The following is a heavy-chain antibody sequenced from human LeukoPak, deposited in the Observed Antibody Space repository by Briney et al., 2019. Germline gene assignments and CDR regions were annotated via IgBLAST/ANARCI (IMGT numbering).Heavy chain of an antibody. CDR1: GFTFSNAW. CDR3: TTAYHGYSSGRSLY. J-gene: IGHJ4*02. CDR2: IKSKTDGGTT. V-gene: IGHV3-15*01. D-gene: IGHD6-19*01. Sequence: GGSLRLSCAASGFTFSNAWMSWVRQAPGKGLEWVGRIKSKTDGGTTDYAAPVKGRFTISRDDSKNTLYLQMNSLKTEDTAVYYCTTAYHGYSSGRSLYWGQGTLVTVSS.